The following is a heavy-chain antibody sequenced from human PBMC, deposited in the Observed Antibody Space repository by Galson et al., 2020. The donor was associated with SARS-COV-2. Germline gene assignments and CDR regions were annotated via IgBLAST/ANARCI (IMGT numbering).Heavy chain of an antibody. CDR1: TDSISSNDYY. CDR3: ARHSSMAARAFDY. V-gene: IGHV4-39*01. D-gene: IGHD6-6*01. Sequence: SETLSLTCTVSTDSISSNDYYWGWIRQPPGKGLEWIGSIFYTGSTYYNPSLKSRVTMSVDTSKNQFSLRLTSVTAADTAVYYCARHSSMAARAFDYWGQGTLVTVSS. J-gene: IGHJ4*02. CDR2: IFYTGST.